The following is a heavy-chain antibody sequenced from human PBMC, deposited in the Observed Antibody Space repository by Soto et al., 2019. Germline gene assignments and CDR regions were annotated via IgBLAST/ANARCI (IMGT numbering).Heavy chain of an antibody. CDR2: ISAYNGNT. CDR1: GYTFTSFG. V-gene: IGHV1-18*01. D-gene: IGHD7-27*01. CDR3: ARDSGNLGNWAYFFDY. J-gene: IGHJ4*02. Sequence: QGQLVQSGAEVKKPGASLKVSYKASGYTFTSFGISWVRQAPGQGLEWMGWISAYNGNTNYAQKVQGRVTMTTDTSTSTAYMELRSLRSDDTAVYYCARDSGNLGNWAYFFDYWGQGTLVTVSS.